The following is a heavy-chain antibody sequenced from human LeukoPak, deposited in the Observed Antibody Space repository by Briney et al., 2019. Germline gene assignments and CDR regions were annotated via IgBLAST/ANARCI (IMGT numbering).Heavy chain of an antibody. CDR2: ISSSSYI. D-gene: IGHD2-21*01. Sequence: PGGSLRLSCAASGFTFSSYSMNWVRQAPGKGLEWVSSISSSSYIYYADSVKGRFTISRDNAKNSLYLQMNSLRAEDTAVYYCARDFRYCGGDCNYWGQGTLVTVSS. CDR1: GFTFSSYS. J-gene: IGHJ4*02. CDR3: ARDFRYCGGDCNY. V-gene: IGHV3-21*01.